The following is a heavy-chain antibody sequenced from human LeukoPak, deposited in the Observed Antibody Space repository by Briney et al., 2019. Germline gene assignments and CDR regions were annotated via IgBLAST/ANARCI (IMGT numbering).Heavy chain of an antibody. V-gene: IGHV1-2*02. J-gene: IGHJ4*02. CDR3: ARVEMATINQDY. CDR2: INPNSGGT. CDR1: GYTFTSYG. D-gene: IGHD5-24*01. Sequence: ASVKVSCKASGYTFTSYGISWVRQAPGQGLEWMGWINPNSGGTNYAQKFQGRVTMTRDTSISTAYMELSRLRSDDTAVYYCARVEMATINQDYWGQGTLVTVSS.